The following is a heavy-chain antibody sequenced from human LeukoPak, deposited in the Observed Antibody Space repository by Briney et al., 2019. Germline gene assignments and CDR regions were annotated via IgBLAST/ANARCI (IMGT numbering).Heavy chain of an antibody. CDR1: GFTFSSYS. CDR2: ISSSSSYI. CDR3: ARDLRGWFDP. J-gene: IGHJ5*02. V-gene: IGHV3-21*01. D-gene: IGHD3-9*01. Sequence: KTGGSLRLSCAASGFTFSSYSMNWVRQAPGKGLEWVSSISSSSSYIYYADSVKGRFTISTDNAKNSLYLQMNSLRAEETAVYYCARDLRGWFDPWGQGTLVTVSS.